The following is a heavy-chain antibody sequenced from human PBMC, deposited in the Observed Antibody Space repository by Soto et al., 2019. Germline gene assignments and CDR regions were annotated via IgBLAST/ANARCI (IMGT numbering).Heavy chain of an antibody. CDR3: VRGGSNYAS. CDR1: GFTFSDSW. J-gene: IGHJ5*02. Sequence: EVQLVESGGGLVQPGGSLRLSCTASGFTFSDSWMTWVRQAPGKGLEWVARIKPDDSEKKYADSVKGRFSISRDNAKNSMYLQMDSLSGEDTAVYYCVRGGSNYASWGQGTLVTVSS. D-gene: IGHD4-4*01. CDR2: IKPDDSEK. V-gene: IGHV3-7*01.